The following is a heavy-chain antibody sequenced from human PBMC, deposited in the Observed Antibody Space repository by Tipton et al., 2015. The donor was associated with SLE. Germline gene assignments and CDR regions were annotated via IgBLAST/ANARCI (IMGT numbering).Heavy chain of an antibody. CDR2: IWFDGSYK. J-gene: IGHJ2*01. Sequence: SLRLSCAASGFTFSRYGMHWVRQAPGKGLECVAVIWFDGSYKYYADSVKGRFTISRDNSKNTLYLQMNSLRVEDTAVYYCARGDADYWFFDLWGRGTLVSVSS. CDR3: ARGDADYWFFDL. CDR1: GFTFSRYG. V-gene: IGHV3-33*08.